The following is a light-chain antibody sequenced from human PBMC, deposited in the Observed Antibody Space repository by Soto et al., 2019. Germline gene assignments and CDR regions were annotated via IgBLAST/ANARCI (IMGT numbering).Light chain of an antibody. V-gene: IGKV3-20*01. Sequence: EIVLTQSPGTLSLSPGERATLSCRASQSVSSNYLAWYQQKPGQAPRLLLYGASSRATGIPDRFRGSGSGTDFTLTISRLEPEDFAVYYCQQYGGLPTFGQGTKVEIK. CDR2: GAS. CDR1: QSVSSNY. J-gene: IGKJ1*01. CDR3: QQYGGLPT.